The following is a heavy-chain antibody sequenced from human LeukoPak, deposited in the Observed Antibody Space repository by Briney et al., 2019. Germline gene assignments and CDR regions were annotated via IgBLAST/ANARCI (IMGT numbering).Heavy chain of an antibody. CDR1: GGSISSYY. CDR3: ARDRTYCSGGSCYMGQIDY. Sequence: SETLSLTCTVSGGSISSYYWSWIRQPAGKGLEWIGRIYTSGSTNYNPSLKSRVTMSVDTSKNQSSLKLSSVTAADTAVYYCARDRTYCSGGSCYMGQIDYWGQGTLVTVSS. D-gene: IGHD2-15*01. CDR2: IYTSGST. V-gene: IGHV4-4*07. J-gene: IGHJ4*02.